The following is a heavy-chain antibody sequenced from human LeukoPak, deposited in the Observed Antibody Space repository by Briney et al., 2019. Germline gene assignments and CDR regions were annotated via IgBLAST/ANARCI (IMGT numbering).Heavy chain of an antibody. J-gene: IGHJ4*02. CDR1: GFTFSSYS. D-gene: IGHD3-22*01. V-gene: IGHV3-21*01. CDR3: ARGSQYYCDSSGYFPPDY. Sequence: GGSLRLSCAASGFTFSSYSMNWVRQAPGKGLEWVSSISSSSSYRYYADSVKGRFTISRDNAKNSLYLQMSSLRAEDTAVYYCARGSQYYCDSSGYFPPDYWGQGTLVTVSS. CDR2: ISSSSSYR.